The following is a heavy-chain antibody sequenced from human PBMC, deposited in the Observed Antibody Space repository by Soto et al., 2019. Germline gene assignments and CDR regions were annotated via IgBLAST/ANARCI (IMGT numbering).Heavy chain of an antibody. CDR2: IISIFGTA. D-gene: IGHD2-15*01. Sequence: GASVKVSCKASGGTSSSYAISWVRQAPGQGLEWMGGIISIFGTANYAQKFQGRVTITADESTSTAYMELSSLRSEDTAVYYCARSPGYCSGGSCYSRYYYYGMDVWGQGTTVTVSS. J-gene: IGHJ6*02. CDR1: GGTSSSYA. V-gene: IGHV1-69*13. CDR3: ARSPGYCSGGSCYSRYYYYGMDV.